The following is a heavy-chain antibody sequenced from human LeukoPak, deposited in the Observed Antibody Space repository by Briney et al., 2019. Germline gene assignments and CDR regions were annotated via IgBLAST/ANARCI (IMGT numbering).Heavy chain of an antibody. CDR2: IYHSWST. V-gene: IGHV4-38-2*01. CDR1: GYSISSGYY. Sequence: PSETLSLTCAVSGYSISSGYYWGWIRQPPGKGLEGIGSIYHSWSTYYNPSLKSRVTISVDASKNQFSLKLSSVTAADTAVYYCARQDVVVVAATPFDGRYYFGYWGQGTLVTVSS. J-gene: IGHJ4*02. D-gene: IGHD2-15*01. CDR3: ARQDVVVVAATPFDGRYYFGY.